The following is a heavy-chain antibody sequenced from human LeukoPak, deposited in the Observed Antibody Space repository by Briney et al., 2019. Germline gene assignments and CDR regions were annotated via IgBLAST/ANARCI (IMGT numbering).Heavy chain of an antibody. CDR3: ARDGSSWYDAFDI. D-gene: IGHD6-13*01. CDR2: ISSSSGYI. V-gene: IGHV3-21*01. J-gene: IGHJ3*02. Sequence: AGGSLRLSCAASGFTFSSYSMNWVRQAPGKGLEWVSSISSSSGYIYYADSVKGRFTISRDNAKNSLYLQMNSLRAEDTAVYYCARDGSSWYDAFDIWGQGTMVTVSS. CDR1: GFTFSSYS.